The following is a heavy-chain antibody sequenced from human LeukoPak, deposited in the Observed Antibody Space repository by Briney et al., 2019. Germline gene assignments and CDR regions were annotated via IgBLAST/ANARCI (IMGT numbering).Heavy chain of an antibody. CDR1: GFIFSGSW. Sequence: PGGSLRLSCTASGFIFSGSWMAWIRQAPGKGLEWVAIIKKDGSEKYYVDSMKGRFTISRDNTKNSLYLQMNSLRVEDTAVFYCARDQYDTWSRRGNFDSWGQGTLVIVSS. D-gene: IGHD3-3*01. J-gene: IGHJ4*02. V-gene: IGHV3-7*03. CDR3: ARDQYDTWSRRGNFDS. CDR2: IKKDGSEK.